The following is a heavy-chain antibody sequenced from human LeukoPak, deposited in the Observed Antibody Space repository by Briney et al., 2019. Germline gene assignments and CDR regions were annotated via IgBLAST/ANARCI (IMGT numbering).Heavy chain of an antibody. Sequence: GGSLRLSCAASGFTFSNYAMSLSWVRQAPGKGLEWVSVITGSGGNTYYADSVKGRFTISKDNSKNTVYLQMSSLRVDDTAVYYCAKAASSSWPSYYYGMDVWGQGTTVTVSS. J-gene: IGHJ6*02. V-gene: IGHV3-23*01. CDR1: GFTFSNYA. CDR2: ITGSGGNT. D-gene: IGHD6-13*01. CDR3: AKAASSSWPSYYYGMDV.